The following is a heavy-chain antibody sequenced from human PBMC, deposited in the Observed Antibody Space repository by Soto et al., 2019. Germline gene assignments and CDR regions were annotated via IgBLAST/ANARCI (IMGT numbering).Heavy chain of an antibody. D-gene: IGHD5-12*01. CDR3: ARAARWLQSRYFDL. Sequence: GESLKISCAASGFTFSNYDMHWVRQATGKGLEWVSAIDIAGDTYYPDSVKGRFTISREKAKNSLYLQMNSLRADDTAVYYCARAARWLQSRYFDLWGRGTLVTVSS. CDR2: IDIAGDT. J-gene: IGHJ2*01. V-gene: IGHV3-13*01. CDR1: GFTFSNYD.